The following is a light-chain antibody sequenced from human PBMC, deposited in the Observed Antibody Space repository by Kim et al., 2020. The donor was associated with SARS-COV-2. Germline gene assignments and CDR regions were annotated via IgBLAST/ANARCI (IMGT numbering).Light chain of an antibody. CDR3: QQYATSSRK. Sequence: DIVLTQSPGTLSLSPGESATLSCRASQSLSNSHLAWYQQRPGQSPRLLIYATSNRATGIPDRFSGTASGTDFTLSISRLEPEDFAVYYCQQYATSSRKFGQGTKVDIK. V-gene: IGKV3-20*01. CDR2: ATS. J-gene: IGKJ1*01. CDR1: QSLSNSH.